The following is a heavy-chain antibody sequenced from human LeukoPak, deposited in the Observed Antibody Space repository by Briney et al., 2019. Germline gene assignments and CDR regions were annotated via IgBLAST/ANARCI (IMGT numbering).Heavy chain of an antibody. CDR1: GFSFSNAW. CDR2: ISSKADGGTR. J-gene: IGHJ4*02. V-gene: IGHV3-15*01. D-gene: IGHD3-22*01. Sequence: GGSLRHSRTAPGFSFSNAWVSWVRPAPGKGLEWVGLISSKADGGTRDYAAPVKGRFTISRDDSKNTLYLQMNSLNTEDTAVYYCTTPERYYYDTSDFYGSPYWGQGTLVTVSS. CDR3: TTPERYYYDTSDFYGSPY.